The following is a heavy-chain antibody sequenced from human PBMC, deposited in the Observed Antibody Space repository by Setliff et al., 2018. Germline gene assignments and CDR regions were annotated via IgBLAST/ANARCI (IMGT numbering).Heavy chain of an antibody. V-gene: IGHV7-4-1*02. CDR2: INTNTGNP. D-gene: IGHD5-12*01. CDR3: ARASRFGTIRYRGDYYMDV. CDR1: GYTFTNYA. Sequence: ASVKVSCKASGYTFTNYAMSWMRQAPGQGLERMGWINTNTGNPSYAQGFTGRFVFSLDTSVSTAYLQISSLKSEDSAVYYCARASRFGTIRYRGDYYMDVWGKGTTVTVSS. J-gene: IGHJ6*03.